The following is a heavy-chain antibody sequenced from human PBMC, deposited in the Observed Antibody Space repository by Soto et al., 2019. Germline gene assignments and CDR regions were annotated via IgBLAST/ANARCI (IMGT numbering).Heavy chain of an antibody. D-gene: IGHD2-21*01. Sequence: GSGPTLVNPTQTLTLTCTISGFSLSTDGMCVSWIRQPPGKALEWLARIDWNDDKYYSTSLKTRLTISKDTSKNQAVLTMTKLDPADTATYYCARVWWSGEKEYFQNWGQGTLVTVSS. CDR1: GFSLSTDGMC. V-gene: IGHV2-70*11. J-gene: IGHJ1*01. CDR2: IDWNDDK. CDR3: ARVWWSGEKEYFQN.